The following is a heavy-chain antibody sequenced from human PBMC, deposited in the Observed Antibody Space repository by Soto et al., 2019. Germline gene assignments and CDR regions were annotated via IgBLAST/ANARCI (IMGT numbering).Heavy chain of an antibody. D-gene: IGHD3-9*01. CDR1: GYSFATYW. J-gene: IGHJ6*02. V-gene: IGHV5-51*01. CDR3: ARRDYDILTGYFKSYYGMGV. CDR2: IYPGDSDT. Sequence: PGESLKISCKGSGYSFATYWIGWVRQMPGKVLEWMGIIYPGDSDTRYSPSFQGPVTISVDKSISTAYLHWSDLKASDTAMYFCARRDYDILTGYFKSYYGMGVWGQGTTVTVSS.